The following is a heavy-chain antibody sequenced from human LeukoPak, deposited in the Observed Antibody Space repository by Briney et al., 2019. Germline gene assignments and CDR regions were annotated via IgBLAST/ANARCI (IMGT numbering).Heavy chain of an antibody. CDR2: ISSSGSTI. J-gene: IGHJ6*03. D-gene: IGHD2-2*01. CDR1: GFTFIDYY. V-gene: IGHV3-11*01. CDR3: ARDVGAVPAASYYYYMDV. Sequence: GWSLLLSCSAAGFTFIDYYMSWIRQAPAKGLEWVSYISSSGSTIYYAPSLKGRFTISRDNSKNPLYLQMNSLKAADPAVYYCARDVGAVPAASYYYYMDVCGKGATVTASS.